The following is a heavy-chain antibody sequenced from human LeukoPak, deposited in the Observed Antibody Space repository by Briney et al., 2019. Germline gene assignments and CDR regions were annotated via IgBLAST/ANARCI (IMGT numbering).Heavy chain of an antibody. CDR1: VYTFTSYG. D-gene: IGHD3-16*02. Sequence: ASEKVACKASVYTFTSYGISWVRQAPGQGLEWMGWISAYNCNTNYAPKLQGRVTMTTDTSTSTAYMELRSLRSDDTAVYYSARESEYYDFVWGSYRQYYFDYSGQGTLGTVSS. CDR3: ARESEYYDFVWGSYRQYYFDY. V-gene: IGHV1-18*01. J-gene: IGHJ4*02. CDR2: ISAYNCNT.